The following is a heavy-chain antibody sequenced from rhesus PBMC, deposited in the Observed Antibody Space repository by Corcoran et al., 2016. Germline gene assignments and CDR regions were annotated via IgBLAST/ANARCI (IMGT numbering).Heavy chain of an antibody. V-gene: IGHV2-1*01. J-gene: IGHJ4*01. Sequence: QVTLKESGPALVTPTQTLTLTCPFSGFSLSTSGMGLGWIRQPSRQTLEWLAHIYWNDDKYFSTSLKSRLTISKDTSKNQVVLTMTNMDPVDTATYYCARRLAAGTLYYFDYWGQGVLVTVSS. CDR3: ARRLAAGTLYYFDY. D-gene: IGHD6-31*01. CDR1: GFSLSTSGMG. CDR2: IYWNDDK.